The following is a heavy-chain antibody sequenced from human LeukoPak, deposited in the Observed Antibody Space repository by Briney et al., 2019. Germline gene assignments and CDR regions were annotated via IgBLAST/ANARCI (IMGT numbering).Heavy chain of an antibody. J-gene: IGHJ4*02. CDR3: ARGFDWLEYYFDY. CDR1: GYSFTGYY. Sequence: ASVTVSCKASGYSFTGYYIHWVRQAPGQGLEWMGWINPDSGDTNSAQKSQGRVTMTTDTSISTAYMELSRLRSDDTAVYYCARGFDWLEYYFDYWGQGTLVTVSS. D-gene: IGHD3-9*01. V-gene: IGHV1-2*02. CDR2: INPDSGDT.